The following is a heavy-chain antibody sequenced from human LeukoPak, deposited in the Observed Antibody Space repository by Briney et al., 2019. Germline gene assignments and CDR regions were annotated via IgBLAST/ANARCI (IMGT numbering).Heavy chain of an antibody. V-gene: IGHV1-46*01. Sequence: ASVKVSCKASGYTFTSYYMHWVRQAPGQGLEWMGIINPSGGSTSYAQKFQGRVTMTRDTSTSTVYMELSSLRSEDTAVYYCARGGAWYYDILTGAPIDYWGQGTLVTVSS. CDR1: GYTFTSYY. D-gene: IGHD3-9*01. CDR3: ARGGAWYYDILTGAPIDY. J-gene: IGHJ4*02. CDR2: INPSGGST.